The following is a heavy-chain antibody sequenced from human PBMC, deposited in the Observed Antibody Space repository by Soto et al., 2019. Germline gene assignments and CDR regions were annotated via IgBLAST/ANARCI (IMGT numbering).Heavy chain of an antibody. J-gene: IGHJ4*02. V-gene: IGHV3-30-3*01. CDR2: ISYDGSNK. D-gene: IGHD6-13*01. Sequence: QVQLVESGGGVVQPGRSLRLSRAASGFTFSLFAMHWVRQAPGKGLEWVAIISYDGSNKYYADSVKGRFTISRDNSKNTLYLQMNSLRPEDTAVYYCARDLAAAGVKYFDYWGQGNMVTVSS. CDR1: GFTFSLFA. CDR3: ARDLAAAGVKYFDY.